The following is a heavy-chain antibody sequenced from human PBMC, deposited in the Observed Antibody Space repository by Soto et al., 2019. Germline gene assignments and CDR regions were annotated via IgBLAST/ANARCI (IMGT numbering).Heavy chain of an antibody. D-gene: IGHD4-17*01. J-gene: IGHJ4*02. CDR2: ISSSSSYT. V-gene: IGHV3-11*06. Sequence: GGSLRLSCAASGFTFSDYYMSWIRQAPGKGLEWVSYISSSSSYTNYADSVKGRFTISRDNAKNSLYLQMNSLTAEDTAVYYCARGGGFTVTTVDFDYWGQGTLVTVSS. CDR3: ARGGGFTVTTVDFDY. CDR1: GFTFSDYY.